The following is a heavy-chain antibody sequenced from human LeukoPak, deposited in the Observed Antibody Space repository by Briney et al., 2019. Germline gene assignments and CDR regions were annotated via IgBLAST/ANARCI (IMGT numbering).Heavy chain of an antibody. CDR2: IIPIFGTA. Sequence: SVKVSCKASGGTFSSYAISWVRQAPGQGLEWMGGIIPIFGTANYAQKFQGRVTITADESTSTAYMELSSLRAEDTAVYYCARGLSVYYDSADFDYWGQGTLVTVSS. D-gene: IGHD3-22*01. J-gene: IGHJ4*02. CDR1: GGTFSSYA. CDR3: ARGLSVYYDSADFDY. V-gene: IGHV1-69*13.